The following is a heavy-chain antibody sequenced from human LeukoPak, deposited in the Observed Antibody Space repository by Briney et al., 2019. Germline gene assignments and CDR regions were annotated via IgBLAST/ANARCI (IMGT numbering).Heavy chain of an antibody. CDR2: IYYSGST. D-gene: IGHD1-26*01. J-gene: IGHJ3*02. CDR1: GGSVSSGSYY. CDR3: AGLDVERDALDI. V-gene: IGHV4-61*01. Sequence: SETLSLTCTVSGGSVSSGSYYWSWIRQPPGKGLEWIGYIYYSGSTNYNPSLKSRVTISVDTSKNQFSLKLSSVTAADTAVYYCAGLDVERDALDIWGQGTMVTVSS.